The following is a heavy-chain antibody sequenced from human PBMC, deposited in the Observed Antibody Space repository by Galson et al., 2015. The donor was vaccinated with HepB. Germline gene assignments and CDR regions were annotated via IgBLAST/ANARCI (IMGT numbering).Heavy chain of an antibody. CDR1: GFTFSSYE. D-gene: IGHD3-22*01. CDR3: ARDKACYDSSGSCFGRLDY. CDR2: ISSSGSTI. Sequence: SLRLSCAASGFTFSSYEMNWVRQAPGKGLEWVSYISSSGSTIYYADSVKGRFTISRDNAKNSLYLQMNSLRAEDTAVYYCARDKACYDSSGSCFGRLDYWGQGTLVTVSS. V-gene: IGHV3-48*03. J-gene: IGHJ4*02.